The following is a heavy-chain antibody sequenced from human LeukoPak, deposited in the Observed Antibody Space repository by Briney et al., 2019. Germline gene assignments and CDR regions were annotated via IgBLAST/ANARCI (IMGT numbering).Heavy chain of an antibody. Sequence: GGSLRLSCAASGFTFSDYWMTWVRQAPGKGLEWVANIKPDGSEKYYVDSVRGRFTISRDNAKNSLYLQMNSLRAEDTAVYYCAKGAVAGNQKPGGYWGQGTLVTVSS. CDR1: GFTFSDYW. V-gene: IGHV3-7*03. CDR3: AKGAVAGNQKPGGY. J-gene: IGHJ4*02. CDR2: IKPDGSEK. D-gene: IGHD6-19*01.